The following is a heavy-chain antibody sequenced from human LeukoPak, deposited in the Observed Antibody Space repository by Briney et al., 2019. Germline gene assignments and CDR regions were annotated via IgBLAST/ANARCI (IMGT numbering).Heavy chain of an antibody. CDR2: ISYDGSNK. CDR1: GFTFSSYG. CDR3: AKDRDAYYMDV. Sequence: GGSLRLSCAASGFTFSSYGMHWVRQAPGKGLEWVAVISYDGSNKYYADSVEGRFTISRDNSKNTLYLQMNSLRAEDTAVYYCAKDRDAYYMDVWGKGTTVTVSS. V-gene: IGHV3-30*18. J-gene: IGHJ6*03.